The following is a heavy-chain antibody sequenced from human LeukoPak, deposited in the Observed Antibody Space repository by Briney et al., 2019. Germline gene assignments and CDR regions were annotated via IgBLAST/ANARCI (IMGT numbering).Heavy chain of an antibody. CDR2: IYTSGT. Sequence: PSQTLSLTCTVSGGSIRTDNYYWSWIRQPAGKGLEWIGRIYTSGTNYNPSLKSRVTISVDTSKNQFSLKLSSVTAADTAVYYCARTTETDTSSYYYWGQGTLVTVSS. D-gene: IGHD2-2*01. V-gene: IGHV4-61*02. CDR3: ARTTETDTSSYYY. CDR1: GGSIRTDNYY. J-gene: IGHJ4*02.